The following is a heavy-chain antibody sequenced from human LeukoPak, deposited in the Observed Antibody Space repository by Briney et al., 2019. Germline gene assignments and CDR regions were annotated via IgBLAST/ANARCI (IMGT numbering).Heavy chain of an antibody. D-gene: IGHD3-22*01. CDR1: GGSISSSSYY. Sequence: SETLSLTCTVSGGSISSSSYYWGWIRQPPGKGLEWIGSIYYSGSTYYNPSLKSRVTISVDTSKNQFSLKLSSVTAADTAVYYCARETTGGYYDSSGYPYYYYYGMDVWGQGTTVTVSS. CDR2: IYYSGST. CDR3: ARETTGGYYDSSGYPYYYYYGMDV. J-gene: IGHJ6*02. V-gene: IGHV4-39*07.